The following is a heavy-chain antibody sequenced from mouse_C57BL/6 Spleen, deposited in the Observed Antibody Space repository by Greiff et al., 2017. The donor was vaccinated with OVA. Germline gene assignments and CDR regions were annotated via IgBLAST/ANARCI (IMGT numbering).Heavy chain of an antibody. CDR1: GYAFSSSW. V-gene: IGHV1-82*01. D-gene: IGHD2-3*01. Sequence: VQLKESGPELVKPGASVKISCKASGYAFSSSWMNWVKQRPGKGLEWIGRIYPGDGDTNYNGKFKGKATLTADKSSSTAYMQLSSLTSEDSAVYFCAREDGYYLYYFDYWGQGTTLTVSS. J-gene: IGHJ2*01. CDR3: AREDGYYLYYFDY. CDR2: IYPGDGDT.